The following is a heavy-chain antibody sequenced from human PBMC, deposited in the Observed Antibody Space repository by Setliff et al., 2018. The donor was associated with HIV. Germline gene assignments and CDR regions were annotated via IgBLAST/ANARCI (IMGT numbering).Heavy chain of an antibody. V-gene: IGHV4-30-2*01. J-gene: IGHJ6*03. CDR1: GGSISSGGYS. D-gene: IGHD3-9*01. Sequence: SQTLSLTCAVSGGSISSGGYSWNWIRQPPGKGLEWIGYIYHSGSTFYNPSLKSRVTISVDRSKNQFSLKLTSVTAADTAVYYCARHPRHYNILTGYRYYYMDVWGKGTTVTVSS. CDR3: ARHPRHYNILTGYRYYYMDV. CDR2: IYHSGST.